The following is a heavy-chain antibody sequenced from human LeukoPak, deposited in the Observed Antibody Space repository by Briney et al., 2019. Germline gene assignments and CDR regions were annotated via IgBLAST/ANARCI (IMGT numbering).Heavy chain of an antibody. CDR3: AREGYSYGHDY. V-gene: IGHV4-39*07. J-gene: IGHJ4*02. Sequence: SETLSLTCTVSGGSIRSSYYYWGWIRQPPGKGLEWIGSIYDSGSTYYNPSLKSRVTISVDTSKNQFSLKLSSVTAADTAVYYCAREGYSYGHDYWGQGTLVTVSS. CDR2: IYDSGST. D-gene: IGHD5-18*01. CDR1: GGSIRSSYYY.